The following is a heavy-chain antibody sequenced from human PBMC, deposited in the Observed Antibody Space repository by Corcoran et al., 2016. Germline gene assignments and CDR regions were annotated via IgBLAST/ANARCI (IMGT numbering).Heavy chain of an antibody. CDR3: ARERWGGPPSDY. CDR1: GGTFSSYA. D-gene: IGHD3-16*01. J-gene: IGHJ4*02. CDR2: IIPIFGTA. V-gene: IGHV1-69*06. Sequence: QVQLVQSGAEVKKPGSSVKVSCKASGGTFSSYAISWVRQAPGQGLEWMGGIIPIFGTANYAQKFQGRVTITADKSTSTAYMELSSLRSEDTAVDDCARERWGGPPSDYWGQGTLVTVSS.